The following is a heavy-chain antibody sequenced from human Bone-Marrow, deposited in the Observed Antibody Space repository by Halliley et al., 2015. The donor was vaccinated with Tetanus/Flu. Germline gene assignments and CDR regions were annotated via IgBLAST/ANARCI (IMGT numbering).Heavy chain of an antibody. Sequence: CAASGFTFSSYSMNWVRQAPGKGLEWVSCISGGSSYIYYADSVKGRFTISRDNAKNSLYLQMNSLRAEDTAVYYCARDLSYSFDRRGQSPAYFDYWGQGALVTVSS. V-gene: IGHV3-21*01. J-gene: IGHJ4*02. CDR2: ISGGSSYI. D-gene: IGHD3-22*01. CDR1: GFTFSSYS. CDR3: ARDLSYSFDRRGQSPAYFDY.